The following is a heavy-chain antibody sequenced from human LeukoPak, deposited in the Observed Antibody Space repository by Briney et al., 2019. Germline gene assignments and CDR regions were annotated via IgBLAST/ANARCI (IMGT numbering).Heavy chain of an antibody. V-gene: IGHV1-18*04. CDR1: GYTFTSYG. D-gene: IGHD3-10*01. J-gene: IGHJ5*02. CDR2: ISAYNGNT. Sequence: ASVKVSCKASGYTFTSYGISWVRQAPGQGLEWMGWISAYNGNTNYAQKLQGRVTMTTDTSTSTAYMELRSLRSDDTAAYYCARAPMVRGVAHYNWFDPWGQGTLVTVSS. CDR3: ARAPMVRGVAHYNWFDP.